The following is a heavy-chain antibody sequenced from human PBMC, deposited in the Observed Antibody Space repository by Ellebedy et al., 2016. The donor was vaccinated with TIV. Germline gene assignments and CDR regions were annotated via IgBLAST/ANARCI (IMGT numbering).Heavy chain of an antibody. Sequence: SETLSLXXAVSGGSISSSNWWSWVRQPPGKGLEWIGEIYHSGSTNYNPSLKSRVTISVDKSKNQFSLKLSSVTAADTAVYYCARHAASDYGDYDRRVNWFDPWGQGTLVTVSS. CDR2: IYHSGST. J-gene: IGHJ5*02. CDR1: GGSISSSNW. CDR3: ARHAASDYGDYDRRVNWFDP. D-gene: IGHD4-17*01. V-gene: IGHV4-4*02.